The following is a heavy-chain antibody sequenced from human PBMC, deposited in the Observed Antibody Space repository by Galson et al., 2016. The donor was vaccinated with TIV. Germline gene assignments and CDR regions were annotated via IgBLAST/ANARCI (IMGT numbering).Heavy chain of an antibody. V-gene: IGHV4-31*03. CDR1: GGSISSGGLY. CDR3: ARWADSGSYYEYFHH. Sequence: TLSLTCTVSGGSISSGGLYWSWIRQHPGKGLEWIGYIYNSGSTYYNPSLESRLIMSVDTSKNQFSLNLNSVTAADAAMYYFARWADSGSYYEYFHHWGQGTLVPVSS. J-gene: IGHJ1*01. CDR2: IYNSGST. D-gene: IGHD1-26*01.